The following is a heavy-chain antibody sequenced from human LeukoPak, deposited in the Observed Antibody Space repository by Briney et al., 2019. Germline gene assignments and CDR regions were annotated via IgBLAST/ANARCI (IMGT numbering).Heavy chain of an antibody. CDR3: ARGTVGYYDFWSGYPYFDY. D-gene: IGHD3-3*01. Sequence: KPSQTLSLTCAVSGVSISSGGYSWSWIRQPPGKGLEWIGYIYHSGSTYYNPSLKSRVTISVDRSKNQFSLKLSSVTAADTAVYYCARGTVGYYDFWSGYPYFDYWGQGTLVTVSS. V-gene: IGHV4-30-2*01. CDR1: GVSISSGGYS. J-gene: IGHJ4*02. CDR2: IYHSGST.